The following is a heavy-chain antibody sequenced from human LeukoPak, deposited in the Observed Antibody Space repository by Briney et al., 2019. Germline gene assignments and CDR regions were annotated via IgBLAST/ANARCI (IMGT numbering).Heavy chain of an antibody. CDR1: GGTFSSYA. V-gene: IGHV1-69*06. CDR2: IIPIFGTA. CDR3: ARDDKTYYYDSSGYYDY. Sequence: ASVKVSCKASGGTFSSYAISWVRQAPGQGLKWMGRIIPIFGTAYYAQKFQGRVTITADRSTSTAYMELSSLRSEDTAVYYCARDDKTYYYDSSGYYDYWGQGTLLTVSS. J-gene: IGHJ4*02. D-gene: IGHD3-22*01.